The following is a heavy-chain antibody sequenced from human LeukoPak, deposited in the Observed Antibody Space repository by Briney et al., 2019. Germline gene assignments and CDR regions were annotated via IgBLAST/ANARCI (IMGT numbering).Heavy chain of an antibody. Sequence: SETLSLTCTVSGGSLSSYYWSWIRQPPGKGLEWIGHIYYSGSTNYNPSLKSRVTISVDTSKNQFSLKLSSVTAADTAVYYCARARYDSSGFGYYYYMDVWGKGTTVTISS. J-gene: IGHJ6*03. CDR1: GGSLSSYY. CDR3: ARARYDSSGFGYYYYMDV. D-gene: IGHD3-22*01. CDR2: IYYSGST. V-gene: IGHV4-59*01.